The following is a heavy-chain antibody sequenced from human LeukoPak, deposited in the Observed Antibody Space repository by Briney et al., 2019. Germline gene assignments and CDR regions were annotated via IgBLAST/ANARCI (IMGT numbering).Heavy chain of an antibody. D-gene: IGHD1-7*01. CDR3: TTDEDWNYARKDV. CDR1: GFTFNYAW. J-gene: IGHJ6*02. Sequence: GGSLRLSCAASGFTFNYAWMSWVRQVPGKGLEWVGQTVSEIDGGTTDYATPVKGRFTISRDDSKSTLYLQMNSLKIEDTAVYHCTTDEDWNYARKDVWGQGATVIVSS. CDR2: TVSEIDGGTT. V-gene: IGHV3-15*04.